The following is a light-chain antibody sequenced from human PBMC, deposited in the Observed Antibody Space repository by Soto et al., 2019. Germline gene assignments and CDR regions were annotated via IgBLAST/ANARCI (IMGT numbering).Light chain of an antibody. J-gene: IGLJ1*01. CDR1: SSNIGSNT. CDR3: AAWDDSLNGHYV. CDR2: SNN. Sequence: LTHPLWESGTNRERVGISRSESSSNIGSNTVNWYQQLPGTAPKLLIYSNNQRPSGVPDRFSGSKSGTSASLAISGLQSEDEADYYCAAWDDSLNGHYVFGTGTKVTVL. V-gene: IGLV1-44*01.